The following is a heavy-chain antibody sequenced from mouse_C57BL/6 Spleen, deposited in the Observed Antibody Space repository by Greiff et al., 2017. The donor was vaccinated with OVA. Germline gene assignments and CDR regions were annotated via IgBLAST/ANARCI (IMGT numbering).Heavy chain of an antibody. J-gene: IGHJ4*01. CDR2: IYPGDGDT. Sequence: VQLQQSGAELVKPGASVKISCKASGYAFSSYWMNWVKQRPGKGLEWIGQIYPGDGDTNYNGKFKGKATLTVDKSSSTAYMQLSSLTSEDSAVYVCSRYGYDYYAMDYWGQGTSVTVSS. D-gene: IGHD2-2*01. CDR1: GYAFSSYW. CDR3: SRYGYDYYAMDY. V-gene: IGHV1-80*01.